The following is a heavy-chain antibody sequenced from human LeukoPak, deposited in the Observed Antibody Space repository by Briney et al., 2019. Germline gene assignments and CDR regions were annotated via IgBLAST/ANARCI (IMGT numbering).Heavy chain of an antibody. D-gene: IGHD3-10*01. CDR2: IIPIFGTA. CDR3: ARVVYGSGSSGFDY. V-gene: IGHV1-69*05. J-gene: IGHJ4*02. CDR1: GGTFSSYA. Sequence: SVKVSCKASGGTFSSYAISWVRQAPGQGLEWMGRIIPIFGTANYAQKFQDRVTITTDESTSTAYMELSSLRSEDTAVYYCARVVYGSGSSGFDYWGQGTLVTVSS.